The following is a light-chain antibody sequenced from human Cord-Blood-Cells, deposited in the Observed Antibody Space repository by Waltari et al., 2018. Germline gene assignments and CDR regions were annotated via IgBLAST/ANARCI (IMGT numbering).Light chain of an antibody. J-gene: IGLJ1*01. V-gene: IGLV2-23*02. CDR2: EVS. CDR1: SSDFGSSNL. Sequence: QSALTPPASVSGSPGQSITISCTGTSSDFGSSNLVSWYQQHPGKAPKLMIYEVSKRPSGVSNRFSGSKSGNTASLTISGLQAEDEADYYCCSYAGSRVFGTGTKVTVL. CDR3: CSYAGSRV.